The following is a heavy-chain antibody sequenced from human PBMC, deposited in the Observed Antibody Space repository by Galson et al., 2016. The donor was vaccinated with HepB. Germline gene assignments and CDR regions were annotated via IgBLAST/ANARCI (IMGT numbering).Heavy chain of an antibody. CDR2: IAHDASQK. V-gene: IGHV3-30*09. CDR3: ARDPERDFWSDYSWNGMDV. D-gene: IGHD3-3*01. J-gene: IGHJ6*02. Sequence: SLRLSCAASGFTLKYYAMHWVRQAPGKGLEWVAVIAHDASQKYYADNLTGRFDTSRNNSRNTVFLEMRSLRVDDTATYYCARDPERDFWSDYSWNGMDVWGQGTTVTVSS. CDR1: GFTLKYYA.